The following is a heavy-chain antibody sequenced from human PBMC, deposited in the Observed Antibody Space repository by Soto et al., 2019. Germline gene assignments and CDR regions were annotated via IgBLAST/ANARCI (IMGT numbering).Heavy chain of an antibody. J-gene: IGHJ6*02. D-gene: IGHD2-21*01. Sequence: QEQLAQSGAEVKEPGASLKVSCKASGDTFTTNYIHWVRQAPGQGLEWMGRINPNNGATLYAQEFQGRLILTTDTSTSTVYMDLNSLKSEDSAVYYCASRVLCDMDVWGQGTTVTVSS. CDR3: ASRVLCDMDV. CDR2: INPNNGAT. CDR1: GDTFTTNY. V-gene: IGHV1-46*01.